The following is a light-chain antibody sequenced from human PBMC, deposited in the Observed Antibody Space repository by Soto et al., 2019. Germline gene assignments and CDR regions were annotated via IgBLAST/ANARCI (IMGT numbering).Light chain of an antibody. J-gene: IGKJ1*01. Sequence: DLPMTQSPSTLSESVGDRVTITCRASQIISTWLAWYQQKPGLDPKLLIYRASRLESGVPSTFSASGSETELTLTVTSLQPDDFATYYCQQYQKIPWTFGQGTKVEVK. V-gene: IGKV1-5*03. CDR1: QIISTW. CDR3: QQYQKIPWT. CDR2: RAS.